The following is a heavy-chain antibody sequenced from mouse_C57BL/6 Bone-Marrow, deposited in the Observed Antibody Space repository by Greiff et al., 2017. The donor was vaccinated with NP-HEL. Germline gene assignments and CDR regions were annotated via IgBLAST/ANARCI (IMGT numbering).Heavy chain of an antibody. D-gene: IGHD4-1*01. CDR2: INPNNGGT. CDR1: GYTFTDYN. V-gene: IGHV1-22*01. CDR3: ARWGLGTRYYFDY. J-gene: IGHJ2*01. Sequence: VQLQQSGPELVKPGASVKMSCKASGYTFTDYNMHWVKQSPGKSLEWIGYINPNNGGTSYNQKFKGKATLTVNKSSSTAYMELRSLTSEDSAVYYCARWGLGTRYYFDYWGQGTTLTVSS.